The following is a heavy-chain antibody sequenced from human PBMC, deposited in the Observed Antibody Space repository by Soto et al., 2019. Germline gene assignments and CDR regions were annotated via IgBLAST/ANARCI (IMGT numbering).Heavy chain of an antibody. Sequence: PGGSLRLSCAASGFTFSSYAMSWFRQAPGKRLEWVSAISGSGGSTYYADSVKGRFTISRDNSKNTLYLQMNSLRAEDTAVYYCAKDHPICGGDCPLELRHAFDIWGQGTMVTVSS. CDR1: GFTFSSYA. V-gene: IGHV3-23*01. D-gene: IGHD2-21*01. J-gene: IGHJ3*02. CDR3: AKDHPICGGDCPLELRHAFDI. CDR2: ISGSGGST.